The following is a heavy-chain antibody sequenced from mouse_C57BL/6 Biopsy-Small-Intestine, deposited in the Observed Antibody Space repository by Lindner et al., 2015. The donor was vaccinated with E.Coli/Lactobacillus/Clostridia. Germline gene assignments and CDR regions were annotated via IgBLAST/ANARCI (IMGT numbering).Heavy chain of an antibody. CDR1: GYTFTNYW. Sequence: VQLQESGAELVRPGTSVKMSCKASGYTFTNYWIGWAKQRPGHGLEWIGDIYPGGGYTNYNEKFKGKATLTADKSSSTAYMQFSSLTSEDSAIYYCAREGNGYFDYWGQGTTLTVSS. V-gene: IGHV1-63*01. J-gene: IGHJ2*01. D-gene: IGHD2-1*01. CDR2: IYPGGGYT. CDR3: AREGNGYFDY.